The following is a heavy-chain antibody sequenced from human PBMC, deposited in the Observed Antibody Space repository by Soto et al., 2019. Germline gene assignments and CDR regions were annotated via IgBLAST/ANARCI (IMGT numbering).Heavy chain of an antibody. Sequence: SETLSLTCAVYGGSFSGYYWSWIRQPPGEGLEWIGEINHSGSTNYNPSLKSRVTISVDTSKNQFSLKLSSVTAADTAVYYCARGPLVYYYYGMDVWGQGTTVTVSS. V-gene: IGHV4-34*01. J-gene: IGHJ6*02. D-gene: IGHD3-3*02. CDR2: INHSGST. CDR3: ARGPLVYYYYGMDV. CDR1: GGSFSGYY.